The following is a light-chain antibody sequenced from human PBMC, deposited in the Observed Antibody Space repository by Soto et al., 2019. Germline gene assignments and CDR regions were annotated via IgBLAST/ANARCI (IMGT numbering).Light chain of an antibody. CDR1: QSIVTY. V-gene: IGKV1-39*01. Sequence: DIQMTQSPSSRSSSLGDRVTITCRASQSIVTYLNWYLQKPGKAPKLLIYAASNLQSGVPSRFSGSGSGTDFTLTISSLQTEDFATYFCQQSYSTPPWTFGQGTKVDIK. CDR2: AAS. J-gene: IGKJ1*01. CDR3: QQSYSTPPWT.